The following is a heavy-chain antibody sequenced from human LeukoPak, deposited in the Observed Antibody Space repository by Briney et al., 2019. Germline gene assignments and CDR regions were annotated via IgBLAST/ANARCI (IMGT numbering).Heavy chain of an antibody. V-gene: IGHV3-11*01. D-gene: IGHD3-10*01. CDR1: GFSFSDFY. CDR3: ATGEVRLLRGAFWYCNH. J-gene: IGHJ2*01. Sequence: GGSLRRSWAASGFSFSDFYMRWFRQAPGEGLEWFAYISSTSGTIYYTDSVKGRFSISRDNAKNSLYLQMNSQRAEDTAVYYCATGEVRLLRGAFWYCNHWGSGALVTVSS. CDR2: ISSTSGTI.